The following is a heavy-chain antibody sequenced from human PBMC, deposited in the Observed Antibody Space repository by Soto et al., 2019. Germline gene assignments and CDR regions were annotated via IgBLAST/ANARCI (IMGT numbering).Heavy chain of an antibody. V-gene: IGHV3-23*01. CDR1: GFNFKKFA. J-gene: IGHJ4*02. CDR2: ISCCGGSA. Sequence: ESVGGVVQPGGSLRLSCVASGFNFKKFAMAWVRQAAGEGLEWVSGISCCGGSASYADSVKGRFSIARDDSKNTVSLQLNSLRVEDTAQYYCAKADGQQWLIPHLDNWGQGTLVTVS. CDR3: AKADGQQWLIPHLDN. D-gene: IGHD6-19*01.